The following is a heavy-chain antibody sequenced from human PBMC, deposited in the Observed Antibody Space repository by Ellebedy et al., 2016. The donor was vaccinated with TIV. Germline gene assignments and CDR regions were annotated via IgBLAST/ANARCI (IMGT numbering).Heavy chain of an antibody. CDR2: IQEDGSVK. Sequence: GESLKISXATSGFTFTSHWMSWVRQAPGKGLEWLATIQEDGSVKKYLDSVKGRFTISRDNAKTSLYLQMNNLRVDDTALYYCARDKRGGANDYWGQGTLVTVSS. J-gene: IGHJ4*02. CDR1: GFTFTSHW. CDR3: ARDKRGGANDY. V-gene: IGHV3-7*01. D-gene: IGHD1-26*01.